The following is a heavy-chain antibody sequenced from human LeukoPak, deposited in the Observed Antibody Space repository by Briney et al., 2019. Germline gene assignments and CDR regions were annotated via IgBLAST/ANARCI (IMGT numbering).Heavy chain of an antibody. CDR1: GYTFTSYG. Sequence: GASVKVSCKASGYTFTSYGISWVRQAPGQGLEWMGWISAYNGNTNYAQKLQGRVTMTTDTSTSTAYMELSSLRSEDTAVYYCAAPSYDILTGFFPKPWDWGQGTLVTVSS. V-gene: IGHV1-18*01. CDR2: ISAYNGNT. CDR3: AAPSYDILTGFFPKPWD. J-gene: IGHJ4*02. D-gene: IGHD3-9*01.